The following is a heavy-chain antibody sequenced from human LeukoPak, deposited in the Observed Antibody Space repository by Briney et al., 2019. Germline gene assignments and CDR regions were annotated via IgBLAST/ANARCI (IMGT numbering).Heavy chain of an antibody. CDR3: AKGTRGTYYYMDV. V-gene: IGHV3-9*01. CDR1: GFTFDDYA. J-gene: IGHJ6*03. D-gene: IGHD3-10*01. CDR2: ISWNSGSI. Sequence: PGGSLRLSCAASGFTFDDYAMHWVRQAPGKGLEWVSGISWNSGSIGYADSVKGRFTISRDNAKNSLYLQMNSLRAEDTALYYCAKGTRGTYYYMDVWGKGTTVTISS.